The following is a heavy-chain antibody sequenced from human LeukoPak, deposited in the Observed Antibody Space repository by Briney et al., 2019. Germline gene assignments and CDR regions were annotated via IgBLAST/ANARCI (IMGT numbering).Heavy chain of an antibody. CDR2: ISAYNGNT. D-gene: IGHD3-22*01. CDR3: ARSGYDSSGYPFDY. Sequence: WISAYNGNTNYAQKLQGRVTMTTDTSTSTAYMELRSLRSDDTAVYYCARSGYDSSGYPFDYWGQGTLVTFSS. V-gene: IGHV1-18*01. J-gene: IGHJ4*02.